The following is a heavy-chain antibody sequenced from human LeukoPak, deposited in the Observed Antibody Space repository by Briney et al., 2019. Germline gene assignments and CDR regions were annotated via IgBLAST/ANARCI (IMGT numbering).Heavy chain of an antibody. D-gene: IGHD3-22*01. CDR1: GGSISSYY. V-gene: IGHV4-4*07. J-gene: IGHJ3*02. Sequence: SETLSLTCTVSGGSISSYYWSWIRQPAGKGLEWIGRIYTSGSTNYNPSLKSRVTISVDKSKNQFSLKLSSVTAADTAVYYCSRGSGYPIVSAFDIWGQGTMVTVSS. CDR2: IYTSGST. CDR3: SRGSGYPIVSAFDI.